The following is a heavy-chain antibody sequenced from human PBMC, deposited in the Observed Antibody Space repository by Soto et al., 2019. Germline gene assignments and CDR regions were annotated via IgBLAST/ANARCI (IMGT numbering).Heavy chain of an antibody. Sequence: QVQLVESGGGVVQPGRSLRLSCAASGFTFSSYGMHWVRQAPGKGLEWVAVISYDGSNKYYADSVKGRFTISRDNSKNTLYLQMNSLRAEDTAVYYCAKDKDQSSDAGIAAAGTAPGGVMDVWGQGTTVTVSS. V-gene: IGHV3-30*18. CDR3: AKDKDQSSDAGIAAAGTAPGGVMDV. CDR2: ISYDGSNK. CDR1: GFTFSSYG. J-gene: IGHJ6*02. D-gene: IGHD6-13*01.